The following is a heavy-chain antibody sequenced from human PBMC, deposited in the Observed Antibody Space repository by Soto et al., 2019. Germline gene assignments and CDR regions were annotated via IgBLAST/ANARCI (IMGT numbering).Heavy chain of an antibody. CDR2: IYPGDSDT. J-gene: IGHJ3*02. V-gene: IGHV5-51*01. CDR1: GYSFTSYW. D-gene: IGHD2-2*01. Sequence: GESLKISCKGSGYSFTSYWIGWVRQMPGKGLAWMGIIYPGDSDTRYSPSFQGQGTISADKSISTAYLQWSRLKASDTAMYYCARRRDQVLDDAFDIWGQGTMVTVSS. CDR3: ARRRDQVLDDAFDI.